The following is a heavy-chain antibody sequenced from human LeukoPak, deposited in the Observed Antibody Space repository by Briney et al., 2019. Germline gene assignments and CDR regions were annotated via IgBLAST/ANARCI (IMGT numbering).Heavy chain of an antibody. D-gene: IGHD1-1*01. CDR1: GVIFSSYS. CDR2: ISSSSSYI. Sequence: GGSLRLSCAASGVIFSSYSMNWVRQASGKGLEWVSSISSSSSYIYYADSVKGRFTISRDNAKNSLYLQMNSLRAEDTAVYYCARDPTGESDLWGRGTLVTVSS. CDR3: ARDPTGESDL. V-gene: IGHV3-21*01. J-gene: IGHJ2*01.